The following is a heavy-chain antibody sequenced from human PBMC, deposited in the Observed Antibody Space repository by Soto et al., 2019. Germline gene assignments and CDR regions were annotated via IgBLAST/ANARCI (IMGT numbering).Heavy chain of an antibody. V-gene: IGHV4-34*01. CDR2: INHSGST. Sequence: PSGTLSLTCAVYGGSFRGYYWSWIPPPPGKGLEWIGEINHSGSTNYNPSLKSRVTISVDTSKNQFSLKLSSVTAADTAVYYCARPIDYGDSDAFDIWGQGTMVTVSS. CDR1: GGSFRGYY. D-gene: IGHD4-17*01. J-gene: IGHJ3*02. CDR3: ARPIDYGDSDAFDI.